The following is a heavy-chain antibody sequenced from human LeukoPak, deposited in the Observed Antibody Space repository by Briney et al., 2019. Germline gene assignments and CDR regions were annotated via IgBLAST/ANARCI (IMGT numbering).Heavy chain of an antibody. CDR1: GFTFSSHA. CDR3: ARSYSGLTADY. Sequence: PGRSLRLSCAASGFTFSSHAMHWVRQAPGKGLEWVAVISYDGSNKYYADSVKGRFTISRDNSKNTLYLQMNSLRAEDTAVYYCARSYSGLTADYWGQGTLVTVSS. V-gene: IGHV3-30-3*01. D-gene: IGHD2-21*01. CDR2: ISYDGSNK. J-gene: IGHJ4*02.